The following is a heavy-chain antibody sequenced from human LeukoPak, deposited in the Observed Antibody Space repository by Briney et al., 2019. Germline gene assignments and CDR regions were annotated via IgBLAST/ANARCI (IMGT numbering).Heavy chain of an antibody. Sequence: PSETLSLTCTVSGGSISSSSYYWGWIRQPPGKGLEWIGSIYYSGSTYCNPSLKSRVTISVDTSKNQFSLKLSSVTAADTAVYYCARCPVVAATHQPDYWGQGTLVTVSS. V-gene: IGHV4-39*01. D-gene: IGHD2-15*01. CDR3: ARCPVVAATHQPDY. CDR1: GGSISSSSYY. J-gene: IGHJ4*02. CDR2: IYYSGST.